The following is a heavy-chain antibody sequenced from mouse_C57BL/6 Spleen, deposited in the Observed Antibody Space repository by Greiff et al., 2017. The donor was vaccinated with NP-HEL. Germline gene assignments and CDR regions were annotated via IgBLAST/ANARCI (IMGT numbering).Heavy chain of an antibody. CDR3: ARSLYYGYPYWYFDV. Sequence: QVQLQQPGTELVKPGASVKLSCKASGYTFTSYWMHWVKQRPGQGLEWIGNINPSNGGTNYNEKFKSKATLTVDKSSSTAYMQLSSLTSEDPAVYYCARSLYYGYPYWYFDVWGTGTTVTVSS. J-gene: IGHJ1*03. CDR2: INPSNGGT. V-gene: IGHV1-53*01. D-gene: IGHD2-2*01. CDR1: GYTFTSYW.